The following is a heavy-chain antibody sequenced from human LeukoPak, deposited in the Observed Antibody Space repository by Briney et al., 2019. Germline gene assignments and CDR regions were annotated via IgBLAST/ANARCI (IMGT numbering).Heavy chain of an antibody. J-gene: IGHJ4*02. Sequence: GGSLRLSCAASGFTFSSYSMNWVRQAPGKGLEWVSYISSSSSTIYYADSVKGRFTISRDNSKNALYLQMNSLRAEDTAVYFCVSLGYSSSSVRYWGQGTLVTVSS. CDR3: VSLGYSSSSVRY. CDR1: GFTFSSYS. D-gene: IGHD6-6*01. CDR2: ISSSSSTI. V-gene: IGHV3-48*01.